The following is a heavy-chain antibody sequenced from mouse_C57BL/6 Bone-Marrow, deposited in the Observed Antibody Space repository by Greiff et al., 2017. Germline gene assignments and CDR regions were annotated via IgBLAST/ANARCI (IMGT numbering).Heavy chain of an antibody. D-gene: IGHD2-4*01. V-gene: IGHV1-26*01. CDR3: YRWGGYDYDECPYFDY. J-gene: IGHJ2*01. CDR2: INPNNGGT. CDR1: GYTFTDYY. Sequence: EVQLQQSGPELVKPGASVKISCKASGYTFTDYYMNWVKQSHGKSLEWIGDINPNNGGTSYKQKFKGKATLTVDKSSSTAYMELRRLTSEDSAVSYVYRWGGYDYDECPYFDYWGKGTTLTVAS.